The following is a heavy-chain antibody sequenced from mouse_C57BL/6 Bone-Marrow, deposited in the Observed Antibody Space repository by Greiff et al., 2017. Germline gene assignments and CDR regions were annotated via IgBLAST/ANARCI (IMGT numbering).Heavy chain of an antibody. V-gene: IGHV1-85*01. CDR1: GYTFTSYD. Sequence: QVQLQQSGPELVKPGASVKLSCKASGYTFTSYDINWVKQRPGQGLEWIGWIYPRDGSTKYNEKFKGKDTLTVDTSSSTAYMELHSLTSEDSAVYFCAIIYYYGSSYDAMDYWGQGTSVTVSS. CDR2: IYPRDGST. CDR3: AIIYYYGSSYDAMDY. D-gene: IGHD1-1*01. J-gene: IGHJ4*01.